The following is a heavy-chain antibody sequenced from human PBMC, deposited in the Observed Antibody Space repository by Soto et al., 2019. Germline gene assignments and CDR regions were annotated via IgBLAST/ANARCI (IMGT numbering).Heavy chain of an antibody. Sequence: SVKVSCKASGGTFSSYAISWVRQAPGQGLEWMGGIIPIFGTANYAQKFQGRVTITADKSTSTAYMELSSLRSEDTAVYYCARGYYDSSGYYPTRFDPWGQGTLVTVSS. J-gene: IGHJ5*02. D-gene: IGHD3-22*01. CDR3: ARGYYDSSGYYPTRFDP. CDR1: GGTFSSYA. V-gene: IGHV1-69*06. CDR2: IIPIFGTA.